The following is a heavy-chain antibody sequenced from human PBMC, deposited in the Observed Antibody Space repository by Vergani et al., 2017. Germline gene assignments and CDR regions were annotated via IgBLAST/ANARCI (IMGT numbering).Heavy chain of an antibody. J-gene: IGHJ6*02. D-gene: IGHD5-24*01. V-gene: IGHV1-3*01. Sequence: QVQLVQSGAEVKKPGASVKVSCKASGYTFTSYAMHWVRQAPGQRLEWMGWINAGNGNPKSSQKFQGRVTITRDTSASTAYMELSSLRSEDTAGYYCATSVEMATSSGFYYYYGMDVWGQGTTVTVS. CDR1: GYTFTSYA. CDR3: ATSVEMATSSGFYYYYGMDV. CDR2: INAGNGNP.